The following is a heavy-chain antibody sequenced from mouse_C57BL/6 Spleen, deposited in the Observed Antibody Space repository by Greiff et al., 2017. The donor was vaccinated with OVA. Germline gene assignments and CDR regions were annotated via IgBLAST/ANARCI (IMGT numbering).Heavy chain of an antibody. V-gene: IGHV1-26*01. Sequence: EVQLQQSGPELVKPGASVKISCKASGYTFTDYYMNWVKQSHGKSLEWIGDINPNNGGTSYNQKFKGKATLTVDKSSSTAYMELRSLTSEDSAVYYCASLTGTYYYAMDYWGQGTSVTVSS. CDR1: GYTFTDYY. CDR2: INPNNGGT. J-gene: IGHJ4*01. CDR3: ASLTGTYYYAMDY. D-gene: IGHD4-1*01.